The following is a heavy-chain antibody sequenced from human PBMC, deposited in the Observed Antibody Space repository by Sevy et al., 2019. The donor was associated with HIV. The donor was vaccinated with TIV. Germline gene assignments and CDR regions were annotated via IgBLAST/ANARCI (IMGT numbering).Heavy chain of an antibody. D-gene: IGHD3-9*01. CDR3: AKDFDWPSGY. CDR1: GFTFSSYW. Sequence: GGSLRLSCEASGFTFSSYWMHWVRQVPGKGLVWVSRIDPDGSRTSYVHSVKGRFTISRDNAKNTLYLQINSLRGEDTAVYYCAKDFDWPSGYWGQGTLVTVSS. J-gene: IGHJ4*02. V-gene: IGHV3-74*01. CDR2: IDPDGSRT.